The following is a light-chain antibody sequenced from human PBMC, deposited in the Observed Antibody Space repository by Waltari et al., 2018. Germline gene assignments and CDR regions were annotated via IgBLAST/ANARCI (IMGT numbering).Light chain of an antibody. J-gene: IGKJ4*01. CDR1: QSISGY. CDR2: ATS. CDR3: QQSYRTPPLT. Sequence: DIQMTQSPSSLSASVGDRVTITCRASQSISGYLNWYQRKPGKAPKVLIYATSSLQSWVPSRFSGSGSGTDFTLTISSLQPEDFATYYCQQSYRTPPLTFGGGTKVEIK. V-gene: IGKV1-39*01.